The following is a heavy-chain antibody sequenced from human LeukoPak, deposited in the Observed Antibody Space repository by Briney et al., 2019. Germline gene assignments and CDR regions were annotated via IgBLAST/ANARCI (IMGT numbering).Heavy chain of an antibody. D-gene: IGHD2-15*01. V-gene: IGHV3-30*03. Sequence: PGGSLRLSCAASGFTFSSYGMHWVRQAPGKGLEWVAVISYDGSNKYYADSVKGRFTISRDNAKNSLYLQMNSLRAEDTAVYYCARDSRPRYCSGGSCPPNWFDPWGQGTLVTVSS. J-gene: IGHJ5*02. CDR1: GFTFSSYG. CDR3: ARDSRPRYCSGGSCPPNWFDP. CDR2: ISYDGSNK.